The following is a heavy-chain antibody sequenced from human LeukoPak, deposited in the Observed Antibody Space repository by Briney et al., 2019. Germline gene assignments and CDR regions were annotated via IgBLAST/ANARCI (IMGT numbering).Heavy chain of an antibody. CDR2: IYYSGST. J-gene: IGHJ4*02. D-gene: IGHD4-23*01. Sequence: PSETLSLTCTVSGGSISSGDYYWSWIRQPPGKGLEWIGYIYYSGSTYYNPSLKNRVTISVDTSKNQFSLKLSSVTAADTAVYYCARATVVTLFDYWGQGTLVTVSS. CDR3: ARATVVTLFDY. V-gene: IGHV4-30-4*01. CDR1: GGSISSGDYY.